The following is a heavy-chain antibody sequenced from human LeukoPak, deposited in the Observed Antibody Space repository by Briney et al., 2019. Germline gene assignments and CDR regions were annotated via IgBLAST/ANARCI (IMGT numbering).Heavy chain of an antibody. V-gene: IGHV3-23*01. CDR1: GFSFISYA. J-gene: IGHJ5*02. Sequence: GGSLRLSCAGSGFSFISYAMSWVRQAPGKGLEWVSGISGDNTFYADSVKGRFAISRDSSKNTLYLQMNGLRAEHTAIYYCARVPRGKWFDPWGQGTLVSVSS. CDR2: ISGDNT. CDR3: ARVPRGKWFDP.